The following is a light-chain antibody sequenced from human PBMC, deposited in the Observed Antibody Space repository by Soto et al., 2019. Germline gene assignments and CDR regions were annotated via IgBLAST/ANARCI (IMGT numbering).Light chain of an antibody. J-gene: IGKJ2*01. CDR1: QSVSSSS. V-gene: IGKV3-20*01. CDR3: QQYVGSPPRYT. Sequence: EIVLTQSPGTLSLSPGERATLSCRASQSVSSSSLAWYQQKPGQAPRLLIYAASNRASGIPGRFSGSGSGTDFTLTISRLEPEDFAVYYCQQYVGSPPRYTFGQGTKLEI. CDR2: AAS.